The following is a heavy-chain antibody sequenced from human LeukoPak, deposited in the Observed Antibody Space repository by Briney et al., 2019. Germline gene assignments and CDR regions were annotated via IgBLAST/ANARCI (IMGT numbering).Heavy chain of an antibody. Sequence: GGSLRLSCAASGVTLSSYAMSWVRQAPGKGLEWVSAISGSGGSTYYADSVKGRFTISRDNSKNTLYLQMNSLRAEDTAVYYCAKALYDSSGYYPIFDYWGQGTLVTVSS. V-gene: IGHV3-23*01. CDR3: AKALYDSSGYYPIFDY. D-gene: IGHD3-22*01. CDR1: GVTLSSYA. J-gene: IGHJ4*02. CDR2: ISGSGGST.